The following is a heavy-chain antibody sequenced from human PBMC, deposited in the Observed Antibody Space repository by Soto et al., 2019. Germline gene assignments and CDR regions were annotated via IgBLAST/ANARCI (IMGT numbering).Heavy chain of an antibody. CDR1: GFTFSSYS. CDR2: ISSSSSYI. Sequence: EVQLVESGGGLVKPGGSLRLSCAASGFTFSSYSINWVRQAPGKGLEWVSSISSSSSYIYYADSVKGRFTISRDNAKNSLYLQMNSLRVEDTAVYHCARTYSSGWYEGWFDPWGQGALVTVSS. J-gene: IGHJ5*02. D-gene: IGHD6-19*01. V-gene: IGHV3-21*01. CDR3: ARTYSSGWYEGWFDP.